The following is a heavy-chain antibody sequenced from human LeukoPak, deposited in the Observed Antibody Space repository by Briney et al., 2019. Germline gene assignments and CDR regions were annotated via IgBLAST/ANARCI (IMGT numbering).Heavy chain of an antibody. D-gene: IGHD6-19*01. CDR2: MYYSGST. J-gene: IGHJ5*02. Sequence: PSETLSLTCTVSGGSISSYYWSWIRQPPGKGLEWIGYMYYSGSTNYNPSLKSRVAISVDTSKNQFSLRPRSVTAADTAVYYCTGSSGWGSWWFDPWGQGTLVTVSS. CDR1: GGSISSYY. CDR3: TGSSGWGSWWFDP. V-gene: IGHV4-59*01.